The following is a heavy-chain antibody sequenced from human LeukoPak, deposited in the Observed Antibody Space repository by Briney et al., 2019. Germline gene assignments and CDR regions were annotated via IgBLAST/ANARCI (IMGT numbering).Heavy chain of an antibody. CDR3: ARDWRAMNAFDL. J-gene: IGHJ3*01. CDR1: GFTSSSYW. CDR2: INTDGSST. V-gene: IGHV3-74*01. Sequence: PGGSLRLSCAASGFTSSSYWMHWVRQAPGEGLMWVSRINTDGSSTTYADSVKGRFTISRDTAKNTLYLQMNSLRVEDTAMYYCARDWRAMNAFDLWGQGTMVTVSS. D-gene: IGHD5-18*01.